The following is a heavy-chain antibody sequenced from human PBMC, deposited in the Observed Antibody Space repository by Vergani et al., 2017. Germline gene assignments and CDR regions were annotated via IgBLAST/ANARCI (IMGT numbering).Heavy chain of an antibody. V-gene: IGHV1-69*18. D-gene: IGHD3-22*01. J-gene: IGHJ4*02. CDR1: GGTFSSYA. CDR2: IIPIFGTA. CDR3: ASGDDNYDSSGYAGFY. Sequence: QVQLVQSGAEVKKPGSSVKVSCKASGGTFSSYAISWVRQAPGQGLEWMGRIIPIFGTANYAQKFQGRVTITADESTSTAYMELSSLRSEDTSVYYCASGDDNYDSSGYAGFYWGQGTLVTVSS.